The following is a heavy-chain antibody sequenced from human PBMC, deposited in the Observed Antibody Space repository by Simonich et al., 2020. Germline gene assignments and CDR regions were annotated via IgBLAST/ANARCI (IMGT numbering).Heavy chain of an antibody. D-gene: IGHD1-26*01. CDR2: INTTSGGT. CDR1: GYTLTRYY. J-gene: IGHJ3*02. Sequence: QVQLVQSGAEVKKPGASVKVSCKASGYTLTRYYMYRGGQSPGQGLEWRGWINTTSGGTNYAHKFRGRVPRTRDTSISTAYLGLRRLRSADTAVYYCARGLLSGSYYAFDIWGQGTMVTVSS. V-gene: IGHV1-2*07. CDR3: ARGLLSGSYYAFDI.